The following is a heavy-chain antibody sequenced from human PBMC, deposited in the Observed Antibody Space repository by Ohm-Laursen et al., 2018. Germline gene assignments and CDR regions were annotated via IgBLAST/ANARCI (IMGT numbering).Heavy chain of an antibody. D-gene: IGHD3-22*01. CDR1: GFSFSTYG. CDR2: IWSDGSKR. J-gene: IGHJ4*02. V-gene: IGHV3-33*01. Sequence: SLRLSCAASGFSFSTYGMHWVRQAPGKGLEWVAMIWSDGSKRHYTDPLKGRFTISRDSPKNTLYLQMNSLRAEDTAVYYCARDYYDGSGYVGFDYWGQGTLVTVSS. CDR3: ARDYYDGSGYVGFDY.